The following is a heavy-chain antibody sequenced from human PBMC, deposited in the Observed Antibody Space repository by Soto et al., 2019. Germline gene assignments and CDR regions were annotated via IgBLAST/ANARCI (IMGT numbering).Heavy chain of an antibody. CDR2: ISYSGSA. V-gene: IGHV4-59*01. D-gene: IGHD4-17*01. J-gene: IGHJ4*02. Sequence: SETLSLTCTVSGGSISSYYWSWIRQPPGKGLEWIGYISYSGSANYNPSLKSRVTISVDTSKNQFSLKLSSVTAADTAVYYCARNAYGDYYFDYWGQGTLVNVSS. CDR1: GGSISSYY. CDR3: ARNAYGDYYFDY.